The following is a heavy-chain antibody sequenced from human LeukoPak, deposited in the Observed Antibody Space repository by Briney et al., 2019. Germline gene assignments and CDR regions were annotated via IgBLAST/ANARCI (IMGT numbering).Heavy chain of an antibody. CDR3: VKDRAAVWAFDI. D-gene: IGHD3-16*01. V-gene: IGHV3-64D*09. Sequence: PGGSLRLSCSTSGFTFSSYLMYWVRQAPGKGLEFVANINHNGERTQYGDSVKGRFTISRDNSKNTLYLQMSSLRPEDTAVYYCVKDRAAVWAFDIWGQGRLPPVSS. CDR2: INHNGERT. CDR1: GFTFSSYL. J-gene: IGHJ3*02.